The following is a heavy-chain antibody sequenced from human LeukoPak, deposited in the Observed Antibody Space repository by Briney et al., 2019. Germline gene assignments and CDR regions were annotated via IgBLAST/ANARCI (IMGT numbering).Heavy chain of an antibody. CDR1: GFTFSDYY. Sequence: GGSLRLSCAASGFTFSDYYMSWIRQAPGKGLEWVSYISSSGSIIYYADSVKGRFTISRDNAKNSLYLQMNSLRAEDTAVYYCARDLSPVGYCSSTSCPKNVAFDIWGQGTMVTVSS. CDR2: ISSSGSII. J-gene: IGHJ3*02. V-gene: IGHV3-11*01. D-gene: IGHD2-2*01. CDR3: ARDLSPVGYCSSTSCPKNVAFDI.